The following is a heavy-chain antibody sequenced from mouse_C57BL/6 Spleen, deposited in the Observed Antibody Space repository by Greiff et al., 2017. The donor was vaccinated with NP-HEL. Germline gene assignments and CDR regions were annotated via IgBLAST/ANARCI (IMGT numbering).Heavy chain of an antibody. CDR1: GFNIKDDY. D-gene: IGHD1-1*01. Sequence: VQLQQSGAELVRPGASVKLSCTASGFNIKDDYMHWVKQRPEQGLEWIGWIDPENGDTEYASKFQGKATITADTSSNTAYLQLSSLTSEDAAVYCCVIYYYGSNYAMDYWGQGTSVTVSS. CDR2: IDPENGDT. V-gene: IGHV14-4*01. J-gene: IGHJ4*01. CDR3: VIYYYGSNYAMDY.